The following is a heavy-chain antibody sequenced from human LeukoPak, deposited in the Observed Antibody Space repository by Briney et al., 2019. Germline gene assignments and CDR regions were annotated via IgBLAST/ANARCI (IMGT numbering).Heavy chain of an antibody. Sequence: SETLSLTCAVYGGSFSGYYWSWIRQPPGKGLEWIGEINHSGSTNYNPSLKSRVTISVDTSKNQFSLKLSSVTAADTAVYYCARQWKGLDSSGYYYAARFDYWGQGTLVTVSS. CDR2: INHSGST. CDR3: ARQWKGLDSSGYYYAARFDY. J-gene: IGHJ4*02. CDR1: GGSFSGYY. D-gene: IGHD3-22*01. V-gene: IGHV4-34*01.